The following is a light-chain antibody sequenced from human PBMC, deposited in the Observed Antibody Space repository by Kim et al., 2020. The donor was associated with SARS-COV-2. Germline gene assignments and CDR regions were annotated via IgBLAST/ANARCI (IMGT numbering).Light chain of an antibody. CDR2: GKN. V-gene: IGLV3-19*01. CDR1: SLRSYY. J-gene: IGLJ3*02. CDR3: NSRDSSDNLVL. Sequence: SSELTQDPAVSVALGQTVRITCQGDSLRSYYATWYQQKPGQAPILVIYGKNNRPSGIPDRFSGSSSGNTASLTITGTQADDEADYYCNSRDSSDNLVLFG.